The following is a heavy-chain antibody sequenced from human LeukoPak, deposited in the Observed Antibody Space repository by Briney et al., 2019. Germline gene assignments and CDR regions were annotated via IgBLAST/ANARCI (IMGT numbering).Heavy chain of an antibody. V-gene: IGHV4-34*01. CDR2: INHSGNP. CDR3: ARTGETAMDSRGLFDY. Sequence: PSETLSLTCAVYGGSHSGYHWSGIRQPPGKGPEGIGEINHSGNPNHNPPLKSRVSISAATSKNQSSLKLSSGTAADTAVYYCARTGETAMDSRGLFDYWGQGTLVTASS. D-gene: IGHD5-18*01. CDR1: GGSHSGYH. J-gene: IGHJ4*02.